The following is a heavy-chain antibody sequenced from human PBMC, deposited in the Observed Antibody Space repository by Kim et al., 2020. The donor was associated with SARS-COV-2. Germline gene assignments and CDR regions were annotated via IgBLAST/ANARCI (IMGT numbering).Heavy chain of an antibody. CDR2: K. Sequence: KYIATPVTGRFTISRDTSKSTLYLQMNSLRAEETAVYYCAREGDGDYRDYWGQGTLVTVSS. V-gene: IGHV3-33*01. J-gene: IGHJ4*02. D-gene: IGHD2-21*02. CDR3: AREGDGDYRDY.